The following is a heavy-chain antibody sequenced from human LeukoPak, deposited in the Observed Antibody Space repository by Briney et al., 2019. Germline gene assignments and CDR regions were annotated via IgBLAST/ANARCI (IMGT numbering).Heavy chain of an antibody. CDR1: GGSISSYY. CDR2: IYYSGST. CDR3: ARGNSGSYPH. D-gene: IGHD1-26*01. Sequence: SETLSLTCTVSGGSISSYYWSWIRQPPGEGLEWIGYIYYSGSTNYNPFLKSRVTISVDTSKNQFSLKLSSVTAADTAVYYCARGNSGSYPHWGQGTLVTVSS. J-gene: IGHJ4*02. V-gene: IGHV4-59*01.